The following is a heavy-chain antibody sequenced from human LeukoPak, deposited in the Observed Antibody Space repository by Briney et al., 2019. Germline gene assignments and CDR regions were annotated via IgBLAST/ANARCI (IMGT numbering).Heavy chain of an antibody. CDR3: ARGHPRTWIQLWSKIYGFDY. D-gene: IGHD5-18*01. CDR1: GFTFDDYG. Sequence: PGGSLRLSCAASGFTFDDYGMSWVRQAPGKGLEWVANIKQDGSEKYYVDSVKGRFTISRDNAKNSLYLQMNSLRAEDTAVYYCARGHPRTWIQLWSKIYGFDYWGQGTLVTVSS. V-gene: IGHV3-7*01. J-gene: IGHJ4*02. CDR2: IKQDGSEK.